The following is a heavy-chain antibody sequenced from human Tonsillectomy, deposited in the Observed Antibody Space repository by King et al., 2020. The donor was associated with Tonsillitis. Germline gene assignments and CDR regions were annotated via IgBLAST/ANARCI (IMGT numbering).Heavy chain of an antibody. Sequence: VQLVESGGGLVKPGGSLRLSCAASGFTFINYKMNWVRQAPGKGLEWVSSISTGSSYVYYADSVKGRFTISRDNAKNSLYLQMNRLRAEDTALYYCVRHPRVNSSDWFFWGPGTLVTVAS. CDR1: GFTFINYK. V-gene: IGHV3-21*01. CDR2: ISTGSSYV. D-gene: IGHD6-13*01. J-gene: IGHJ4*02. CDR3: VRHPRVNSSDWFF.